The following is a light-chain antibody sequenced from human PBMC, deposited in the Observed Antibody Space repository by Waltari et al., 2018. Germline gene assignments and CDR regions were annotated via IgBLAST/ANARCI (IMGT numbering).Light chain of an antibody. V-gene: IGKV1-9*01. CDR3: QQPYFYPRT. CDR2: GAS. J-gene: IGKJ1*01. CDR1: QDIRNY. Sequence: DIQLTQSPSFLSASVGDRVTITCRASQDIRNYLAWYQQKPGSAPQFLIYGASTLQGGVPARFSGSESGTEFTLTITNLQPEDFATYYCQQPYFYPRTFGQGTKVDIK.